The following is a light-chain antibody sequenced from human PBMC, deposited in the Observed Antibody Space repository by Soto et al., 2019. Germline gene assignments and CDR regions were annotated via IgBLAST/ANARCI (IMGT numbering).Light chain of an antibody. CDR2: YDS. CDR3: QVWDSSSDHVV. J-gene: IGLJ2*01. V-gene: IGLV3-21*04. CDR1: NIGSKS. Sequence: SYELTQPPSVSVAPGKTARITCGGNNIGSKSVHWYQQKPGQAPVLVSYYDSDRPSGIPERFSGSNSGNTATLTISRVDAGDEADYYCQVWDSSSDHVVFGGGTTLNVL.